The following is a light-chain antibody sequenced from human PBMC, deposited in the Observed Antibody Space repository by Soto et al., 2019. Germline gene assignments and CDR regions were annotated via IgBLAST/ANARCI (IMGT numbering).Light chain of an antibody. CDR1: SSDVGGYNY. CDR2: DVG. V-gene: IGLV2-14*01. CDR3: SSYTSSNTEV. J-gene: IGLJ1*01. Sequence: QSVLTQPASVSGSPGQSITISCTGTSSDVGGYNYVSWYQQHPGKAHKLMIYDVGSRPSGVSNRFSGSKSGNTASLTISWFQAEDEADYYCSSYTSSNTEVFGTGTKVTVL.